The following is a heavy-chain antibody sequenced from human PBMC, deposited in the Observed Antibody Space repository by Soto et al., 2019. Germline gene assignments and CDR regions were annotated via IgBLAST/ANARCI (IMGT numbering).Heavy chain of an antibody. CDR2: IIPILGIA. D-gene: IGHD1-20*01. J-gene: IGHJ6*01. V-gene: IGHV1-69*02. CDR1: GGTFSSYT. Sequence: SSVRLSCKASGGTFSSYTISWVRQAPGQGLEWMGRIIPILGIANYAQQFQGRVTITADKSTSTAYMELSSLRSEDTAVYYCARPAWSFGGNWPRYYYCVMEFPARGTTVIFSS. CDR3: ARPAWSFGGNWPRYYYCVMEF.